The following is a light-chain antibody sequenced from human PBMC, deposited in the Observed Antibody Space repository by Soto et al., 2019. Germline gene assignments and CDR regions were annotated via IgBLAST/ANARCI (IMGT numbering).Light chain of an antibody. CDR2: GNS. Sequence: QSVLTQPPSVSGAPGQRVTISCTGSSSNIGAGYDVHWYQQLPGTAPKLLIYGNSNRPSGVPDRFSGSKSGNTASLTVSGLQAEDEADYYCSSFVGSPVVFGGGTKLTVL. CDR3: SSFVGSPVV. J-gene: IGLJ2*01. CDR1: SSNIGAGYD. V-gene: IGLV1-40*01.